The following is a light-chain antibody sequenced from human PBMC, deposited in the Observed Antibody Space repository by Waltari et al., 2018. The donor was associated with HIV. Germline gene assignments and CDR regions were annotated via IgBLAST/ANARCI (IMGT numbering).Light chain of an antibody. CDR3: AAWDDSLNGRV. CDR1: SSNIGSNT. Sequence: QSVLTQPPSASGTPGQRVTISCSGSSSNIGSNTANWYQQLPGTAPKLLIYSNNQGPSGVPDRFSGSKSGTSASLAISGLQSEDEADYYCAAWDDSLNGRVFGGGTKLTVL. J-gene: IGLJ3*02. V-gene: IGLV1-44*01. CDR2: SNN.